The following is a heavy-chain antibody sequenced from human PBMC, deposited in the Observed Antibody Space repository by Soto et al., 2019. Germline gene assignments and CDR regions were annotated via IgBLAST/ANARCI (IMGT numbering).Heavy chain of an antibody. D-gene: IGHD2-15*01. CDR2: ISGSGGST. V-gene: IGHV3-23*01. Sequence: GGSLRLSCAASGFTFSSYAMSWVRQAPGKGLEWVSAISGSGGSTYYADSVKGRFTISRDNSKNTLYLQMNSLRAEDTAVYYCAKSKEYCSGGSCYSPTDAFDIWGQGTMVTVSS. J-gene: IGHJ3*02. CDR3: AKSKEYCSGGSCYSPTDAFDI. CDR1: GFTFSSYA.